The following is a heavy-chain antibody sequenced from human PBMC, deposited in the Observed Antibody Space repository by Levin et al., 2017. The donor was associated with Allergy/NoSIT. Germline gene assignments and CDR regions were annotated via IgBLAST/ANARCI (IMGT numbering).Heavy chain of an antibody. J-gene: IGHJ4*02. Sequence: PGGSLRLSCEASGFSLSSSVMTWVRQAPGKGLEWVSSISSSDDSTYYADSVKGRFTISRDNSRNTLYLQMNSLRAEDTAVYYCAKGSVVTAPSGYWGQGTLVTVSS. CDR2: ISSSDDST. V-gene: IGHV3-23*01. CDR3: AKGSVVTAPSGY. CDR1: GFSLSSSV. D-gene: IGHD2-21*02.